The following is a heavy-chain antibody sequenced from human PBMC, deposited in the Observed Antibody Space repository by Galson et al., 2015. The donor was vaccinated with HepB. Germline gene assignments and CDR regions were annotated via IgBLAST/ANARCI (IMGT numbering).Heavy chain of an antibody. V-gene: IGHV3-23*01. CDR2: IAGRGGNT. J-gene: IGHJ4*02. Sequence: SLRLSCAASGFIFTDYAMAWVRQTPGKGLEWVSTIAGRGGNTHYADSVKGRFSISRDDSMNTAYLQMNSLRVEDTALYYCARLSVHSWQHRGSFDAWGQGTLVSVSS. D-gene: IGHD6-13*01. CDR3: ARLSVHSWQHRGSFDA. CDR1: GFIFTDYA.